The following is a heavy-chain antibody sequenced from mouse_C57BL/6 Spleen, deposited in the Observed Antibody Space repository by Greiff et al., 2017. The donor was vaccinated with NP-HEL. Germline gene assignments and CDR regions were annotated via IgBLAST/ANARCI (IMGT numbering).Heavy chain of an antibody. J-gene: IGHJ2*01. V-gene: IGHV1-19*01. Sequence: EVKLQESGPVLVKPGASVKMSCKASRYTFTDYYMNWVKQSHGKSLEWIGVINPYNGGTSYNQKFKGKATLTVDKSSSTAYMELNSLTSEDSAVYYCARYPYYYGSSYYFDYWGQGTTLTVSS. CDR3: ARYPYYYGSSYYFDY. CDR1: RYTFTDYY. D-gene: IGHD1-1*01. CDR2: INPYNGGT.